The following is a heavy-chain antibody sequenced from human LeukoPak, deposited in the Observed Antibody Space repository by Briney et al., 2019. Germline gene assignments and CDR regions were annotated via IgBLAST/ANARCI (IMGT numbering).Heavy chain of an antibody. D-gene: IGHD3-16*01. CDR2: ISGSGGST. J-gene: IGHJ3*02. Sequence: GGSLRLSCAASGFTFSSYAMSWVRQAPGKGLEWVSLISGSGGSTYYADSVKGRFTISRDNSKNTLYLQMNSLRAEDTAVFYCAKGRDDYVWGSYLGAFDIWGQGTMVTVSS. V-gene: IGHV3-23*01. CDR3: AKGRDDYVWGSYLGAFDI. CDR1: GFTFSSYA.